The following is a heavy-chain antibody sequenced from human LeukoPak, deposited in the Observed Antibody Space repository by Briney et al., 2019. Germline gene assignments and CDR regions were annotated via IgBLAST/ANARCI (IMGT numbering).Heavy chain of an antibody. J-gene: IGHJ4*02. CDR3: AIDAYDILTGYYSIDY. D-gene: IGHD3-9*01. CDR2: ISGSGGST. Sequence: GGSLRLSCAASGFTFSSYAMSWVRQAPGKGLEWVSAISGSGGSTYYADSVKGRFTISRDNSKNTLYLQMNSLRAEDTAVYYCAIDAYDILTGYYSIDYWGQGTLVTVSS. V-gene: IGHV3-23*01. CDR1: GFTFSSYA.